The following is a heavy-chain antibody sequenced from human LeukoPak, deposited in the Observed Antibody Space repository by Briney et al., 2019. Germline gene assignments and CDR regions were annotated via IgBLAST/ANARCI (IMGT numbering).Heavy chain of an antibody. Sequence: SETLSLTCTVSGGSISSYYWSWIRQPPGKGLEWIGYFSYSGSTNYNPSLKSRVTISVDTSKNQSSLKLSSVTAADTAVYYCARLTEYSISSNAFDIWGQGTMVTVSS. CDR2: FSYSGST. CDR3: ARLTEYSISSNAFDI. CDR1: GGSISSYY. V-gene: IGHV4-59*08. J-gene: IGHJ3*02. D-gene: IGHD6-6*01.